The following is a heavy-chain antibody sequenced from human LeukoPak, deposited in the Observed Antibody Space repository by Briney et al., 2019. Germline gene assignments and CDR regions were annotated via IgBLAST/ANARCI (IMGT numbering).Heavy chain of an antibody. CDR1: GGSFSGYY. CDR2: INHSGST. J-gene: IGHJ6*03. D-gene: IGHD3-10*01. Sequence: SETLSLTCAVYGGSFSGYYWSWIRQPPGKGLEWIGEINHSGSTNYNPSLKSRVTISVDTSKNQFSLKLSSVTAADTAVYYCARGLKGSGSFPYYYYMDVWGKGTRSPSP. V-gene: IGHV4-34*01. CDR3: ARGLKGSGSFPYYYYMDV.